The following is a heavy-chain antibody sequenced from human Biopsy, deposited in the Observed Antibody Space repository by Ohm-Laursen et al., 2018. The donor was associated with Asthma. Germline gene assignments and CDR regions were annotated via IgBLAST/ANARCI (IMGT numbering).Heavy chain of an antibody. CDR2: VYYSGTS. V-gene: IGHV4-39*01. CDR1: GDSISTTSY. Sequence: TLSLTCSVSGDSISTTSYWSWIRQPPGKRLEWIGSVYYSGTSYYNPSLKGRLTISVDTSKNQFSLNLGSVTAADTAAYYCARHWSGNGWQDMYNYFDPWGRGTLVTVSS. D-gene: IGHD6-19*01. J-gene: IGHJ5*02. CDR3: ARHWSGNGWQDMYNYFDP.